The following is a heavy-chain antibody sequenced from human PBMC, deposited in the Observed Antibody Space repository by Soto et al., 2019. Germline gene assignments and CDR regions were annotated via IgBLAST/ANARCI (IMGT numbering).Heavy chain of an antibody. D-gene: IGHD4-17*01. V-gene: IGHV1-69*01. Sequence: QVQLVQSGAEVKKPGSSVKVSCKASGGTFSSYAISWVRQAPRQGLEWMGGIIPIFGTANYAQKFQGRVTITADESTSTAYMELSSLRSEDTAVYYCARAGDSYMTTVVTPFDYWGQGTLVTVSS. CDR1: GGTFSSYA. CDR2: IIPIFGTA. J-gene: IGHJ4*02. CDR3: ARAGDSYMTTVVTPFDY.